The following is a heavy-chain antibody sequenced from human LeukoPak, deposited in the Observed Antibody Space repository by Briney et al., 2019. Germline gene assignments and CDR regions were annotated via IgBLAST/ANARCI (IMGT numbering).Heavy chain of an antibody. CDR3: AKEKDLGWFDP. D-gene: IGHD1-26*01. CDR1: GFTFSSYG. CDR2: ISYDGSNK. J-gene: IGHJ5*02. Sequence: GRSLRLSCAASGFTFSSYGMHWVRQAPGKGLEWVAVISYDGSNKYYADSVKGRFTISRDNSKNTLYLQMNSLRAEDTAVYYCAKEKDLGWFDPWGQGTLVIVSS. V-gene: IGHV3-30*18.